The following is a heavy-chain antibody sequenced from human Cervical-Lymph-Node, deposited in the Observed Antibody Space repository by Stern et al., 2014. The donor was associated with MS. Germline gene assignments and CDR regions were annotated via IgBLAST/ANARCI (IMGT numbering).Heavy chain of an antibody. CDR1: GFTFSSYG. Sequence: VQLVESGGGVVQPGGSLRLSCAASGFTFSSYGMHWVRQAPGKGLAWVAVIGYDGNKEYYADSVKGRFTISRDNSRNTVSLQMNALRSEDTAVFYCAKGNNGTPDYWGRGTLVTVSS. CDR2: IGYDGNKE. V-gene: IGHV3-30*02. CDR3: AKGNNGTPDY. D-gene: IGHD1-26*01. J-gene: IGHJ4*02.